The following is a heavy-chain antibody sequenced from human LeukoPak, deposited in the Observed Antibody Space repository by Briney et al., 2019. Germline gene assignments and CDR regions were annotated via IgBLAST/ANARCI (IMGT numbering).Heavy chain of an antibody. CDR3: AREGDSSGYSDY. D-gene: IGHD3-22*01. J-gene: IGHJ4*02. CDR2: IYYSGST. V-gene: IGHV4-59*01. CDR1: GGSISSYY. Sequence: SETLSLTCTVSGGSISSYYWSWIRQPPGKGLEWIGYIYYSGSTNYNPSLKSRVTISVDTSKNQFSLKLSSVTAADTAVYYCAREGDSSGYSDYWGQGTLVTVSS.